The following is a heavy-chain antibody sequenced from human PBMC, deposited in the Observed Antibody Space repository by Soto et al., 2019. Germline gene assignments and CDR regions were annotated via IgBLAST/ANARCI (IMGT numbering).Heavy chain of an antibody. V-gene: IGHV1-18*01. CDR1: GYTFTSYG. J-gene: IGHJ4*02. Sequence: GASVKVSCKASGYTFTSYGISWVRQAPGQGLEWMGWISAYNGNTNYAQKLQGRVTMTTDKSTSTAYMELSSLRSDDTAVYYCAVTVNIVATIFDYWGQGTLVTVSS. CDR3: AVTVNIVATIFDY. CDR2: ISAYNGNT. D-gene: IGHD5-12*01.